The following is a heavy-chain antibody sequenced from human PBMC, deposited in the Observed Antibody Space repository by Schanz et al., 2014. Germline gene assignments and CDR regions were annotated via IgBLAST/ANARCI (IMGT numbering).Heavy chain of an antibody. D-gene: IGHD3-16*01. Sequence: QVQLVESGGSVVQPGRSLRLSCAGSGFSFSDYGMHWVRQAPGKGLEKVALISTDGTNTYYADSVRGRFTISRDNAKNSLYLQMNSLRAEDTAVYYCARDYAGFDCWGQGTLVTVSS. V-gene: IGHV3-30*03. CDR3: ARDYAGFDC. J-gene: IGHJ4*02. CDR1: GFSFSDYG. CDR2: ISTDGTNT.